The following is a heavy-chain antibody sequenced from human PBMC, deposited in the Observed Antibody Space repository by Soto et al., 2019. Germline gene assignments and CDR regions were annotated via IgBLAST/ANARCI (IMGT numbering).Heavy chain of an antibody. J-gene: IGHJ6*02. D-gene: IGHD4-4*01. CDR2: ISSSGSTI. CDR3: ARANSNLPYYYYGMDV. V-gene: IGHV3-48*03. Sequence: GGSLRLSCAASGFTFSSYEMNWVRQAPGKGLEWVSYISSSGSTIYYADSVKGRFTISRDNAKNSLYLQMNSLRAEDTAVYYCARANSNLPYYYYGMDVWGQGTTVTVSS. CDR1: GFTFSSYE.